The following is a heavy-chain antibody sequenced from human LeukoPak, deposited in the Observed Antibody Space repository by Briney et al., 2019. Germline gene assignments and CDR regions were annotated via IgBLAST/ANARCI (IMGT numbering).Heavy chain of an antibody. J-gene: IGHJ4*02. V-gene: IGHV4-61*02. CDR2: IYTSGST. D-gene: IGHD3-10*01. CDR1: GGSISSGSYY. CDR3: AVMVRGVFDY. Sequence: PSQTLSLTCTVSGGSISSGSYYWSWIRQPAGKGLEWIGRIYTSGSTNYNPSLKSRVTISVDTSKNQFSLKLSSVTAADTAVYYCAVMVRGVFDYWGQGTLVTVSS.